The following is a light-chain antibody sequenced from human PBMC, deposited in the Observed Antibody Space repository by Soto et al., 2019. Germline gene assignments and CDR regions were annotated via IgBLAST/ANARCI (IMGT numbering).Light chain of an antibody. CDR3: CSYSGSRLI. CDR1: SRDIGAYNH. Sequence: QSALTQPRSVSGSPGQSVTISCTGTSRDIGAYNHVSWYQQHPGKAPQLIIYDVAKRPSGIPDRFSGSKSGNTASLTISGLQPEDEADYSCCSYSGSRLIFGGGTKVTVL. CDR2: DVA. J-gene: IGLJ2*01. V-gene: IGLV2-11*01.